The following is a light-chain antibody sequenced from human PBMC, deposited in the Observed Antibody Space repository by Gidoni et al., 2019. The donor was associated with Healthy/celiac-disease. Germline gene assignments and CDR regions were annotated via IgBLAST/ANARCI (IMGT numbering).Light chain of an antibody. V-gene: IGKV3-11*01. CDR1: QSVSSY. Sequence: IVLTQSPATLSLSPGERATLSCRASQSVSSYLAWYQQKPGQAPRLLIYDASNRATGIPARFSGSGSRTNFTLTISSLEPEDFAVYYCQQRSNWPWTFXXXTKVEIK. J-gene: IGKJ1*01. CDR3: QQRSNWPWT. CDR2: DAS.